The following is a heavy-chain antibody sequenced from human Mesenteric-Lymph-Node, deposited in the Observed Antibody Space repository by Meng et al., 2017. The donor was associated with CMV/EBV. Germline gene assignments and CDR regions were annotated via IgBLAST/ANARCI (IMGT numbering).Heavy chain of an antibody. CDR3: AKDLQWGRDGYNCPPYYYYYGMDV. Sequence: GESLKISCAACGFTGSRVDMHWVRQAPGKGLEWVAFIRYDGSNKYYADSVNGRFTISRDNSKNTLYLQMNSLRAEDTAVYYCAKDLQWGRDGYNCPPYYYYYGMDVWGQGTTVTVSS. V-gene: IGHV3-30*02. CDR1: GFTGSRVD. J-gene: IGHJ6*02. D-gene: IGHD5-24*01. CDR2: IRYDGSNK.